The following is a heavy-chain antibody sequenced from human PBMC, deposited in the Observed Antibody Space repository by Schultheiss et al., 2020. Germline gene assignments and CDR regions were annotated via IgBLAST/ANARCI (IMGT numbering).Heavy chain of an antibody. V-gene: IGHV1-8*01. CDR2: INPNSGNT. D-gene: IGHD5-24*01. CDR1: TYTFTSYG. Sequence: ASVKVSCEASTYTFTSYGINWVRQASGRGLECVGWINPNSGNTGSPQKFQGRVTLTRNTSISTAYMELSSLRSEDTAVYYCARGSITPFDPWGQGTLVTVSS. CDR3: ARGSITPFDP. J-gene: IGHJ5*02.